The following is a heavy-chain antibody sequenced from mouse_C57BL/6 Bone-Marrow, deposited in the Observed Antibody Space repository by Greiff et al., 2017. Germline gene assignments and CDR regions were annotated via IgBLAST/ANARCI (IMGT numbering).Heavy chain of an antibody. J-gene: IGHJ4*01. Sequence: VQLQQPGAELVMPGASVKLSCKASGYTFTSYWMYWVKQRPGQGLEWIGEIDPSDSYTNYNQKFKGKSTLTVDKSSSTAYMQLSRLTSEDSAVYYCARDYYSNNYYAMDYWGQGTSVTVSS. V-gene: IGHV1-69*01. D-gene: IGHD2-5*01. CDR2: IDPSDSYT. CDR3: ARDYYSNNYYAMDY. CDR1: GYTFTSYW.